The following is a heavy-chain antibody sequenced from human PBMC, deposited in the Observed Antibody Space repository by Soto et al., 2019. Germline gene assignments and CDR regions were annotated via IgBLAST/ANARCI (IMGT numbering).Heavy chain of an antibody. CDR3: ARGGPLDIVVVVAATTRDDAFDI. Sequence: QVQLQQWGAGLLKPSETLSLTCAVYGGSFSGYYWSWIRQPPGKGLEWIGEINHSGSTNYNPSLKSRVTISVATSKNQFSLKLSSVTAADTAVYYCARGGPLDIVVVVAATTRDDAFDIWGQGTMVTVSS. J-gene: IGHJ3*02. V-gene: IGHV4-34*01. CDR1: GGSFSGYY. CDR2: INHSGST. D-gene: IGHD2-15*01.